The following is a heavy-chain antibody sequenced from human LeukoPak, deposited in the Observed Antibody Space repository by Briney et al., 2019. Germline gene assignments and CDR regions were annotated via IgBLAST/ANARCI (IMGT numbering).Heavy chain of an antibody. J-gene: IGHJ4*02. CDR2: IYYSGST. D-gene: IGHD2-2*03. CDR3: ARHGSTDYFDY. Sequence: SETLSLTCTVSGGSISSRSYYWGWIRQPPGKGLEWIGSIYYSGSTYYNPSLKSRVTISVDTSKNQFSLKLSSVTAADTAVYYCARHGSTDYFDYWGQGTLVTVSS. V-gene: IGHV4-39*01. CDR1: GGSISSRSYY.